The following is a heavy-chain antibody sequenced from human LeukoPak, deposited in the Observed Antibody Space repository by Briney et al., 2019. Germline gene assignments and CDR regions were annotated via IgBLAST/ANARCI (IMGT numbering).Heavy chain of an antibody. CDR1: GGSISSSSYY. CDR2: IYHSGST. D-gene: IGHD1-26*01. J-gene: IGHJ3*02. Sequence: SETLSLTCTVSGGSISSSSYYWGWIRQPPGKGLEWIGSIYHSGSTYYNPSLKSRVTISVDTSKNQFSLKLSSVTAADTAVYYCARDRGSPRSGGTFDIWGQGTMVTVSS. V-gene: IGHV4-39*07. CDR3: ARDRGSPRSGGTFDI.